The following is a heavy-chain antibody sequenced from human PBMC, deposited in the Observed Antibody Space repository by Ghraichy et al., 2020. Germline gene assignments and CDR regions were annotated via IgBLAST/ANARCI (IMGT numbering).Heavy chain of an antibody. V-gene: IGHV3-7*03. CDR3: ARDQTSYYYDSSGYPRGLYGMDV. J-gene: IGHJ6*02. Sequence: GSLRLSCAASGFTFSSYWMSWVRQAPGKGLEWVANIKQDGSEKYYVDSVKGRFTISRDNAKNSLYLQMNSLRAEDTAVYYCARDQTSYYYDSSGYPRGLYGMDVWGQGTTVTVSS. D-gene: IGHD3-22*01. CDR2: IKQDGSEK. CDR1: GFTFSSYW.